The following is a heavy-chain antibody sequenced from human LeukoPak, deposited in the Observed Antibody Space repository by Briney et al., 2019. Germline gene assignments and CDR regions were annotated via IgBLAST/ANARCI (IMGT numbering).Heavy chain of an antibody. V-gene: IGHV4-39*07. CDR1: GDSISSNNYY. J-gene: IGHJ3*02. CDR3: ARDKAITTRPSFHDAFDI. D-gene: IGHD1-1*01. CDR2: IYSSGST. Sequence: PSETLSPTCGVSGDSISSNNYYWGWLRQPPGKGLEWIGSIYSSGSTYYNPSLKSRVTISVDTSKNQFSLEMTSVTAADTAVYYCARDKAITTRPSFHDAFDIWGQGTTVTVSS.